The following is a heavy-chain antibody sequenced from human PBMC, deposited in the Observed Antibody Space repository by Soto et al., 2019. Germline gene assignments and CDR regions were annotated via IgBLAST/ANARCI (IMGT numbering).Heavy chain of an antibody. D-gene: IGHD5-12*01. Sequence: SSETLSLTCTVSGGSISSSNWWSWVRQPPGKGLEWIGEIYHSGSTNYNPSLKSRVTISVDKSKNQFSLKLSSVTAADTAVYYCARSTYSGYDPHFDYWGQGTLVTVS. CDR2: IYHSGST. J-gene: IGHJ4*02. CDR1: GGSISSSNW. CDR3: ARSTYSGYDPHFDY. V-gene: IGHV4-4*02.